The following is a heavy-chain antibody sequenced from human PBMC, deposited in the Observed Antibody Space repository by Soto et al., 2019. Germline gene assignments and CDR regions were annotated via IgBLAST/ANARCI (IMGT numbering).Heavy chain of an antibody. CDR2: IDSDGSTT. J-gene: IGHJ5*02. CDR3: ARHPRNLGLDP. Sequence: EGQLVESGGGLVQPGGSLRLSCAASGFTFSAYWMYWVRQPPGKGLLWVSRIDSDGSTTNYADSVKGRFTISRDNAKNTLYLQMNSLRAEDTAVYYRARHPRNLGLDPWGQGTLVTVSS. CDR1: GFTFSAYW. V-gene: IGHV3-74*01. D-gene: IGHD4-4*01.